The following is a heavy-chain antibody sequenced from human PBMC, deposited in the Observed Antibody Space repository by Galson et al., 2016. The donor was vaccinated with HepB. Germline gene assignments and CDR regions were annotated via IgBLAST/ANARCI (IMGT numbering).Heavy chain of an antibody. CDR2: ISGSGDRT. J-gene: IGHJ4*02. Sequence: SLRLSCAASGFTFSTSPMSWVRRAPGKGLEWLSSISGSGDRTYYTDSLKGRFTITSDTSKNTLYLQMSSLRVDDTALYYCTRDPASDNWGQGTLVSVSS. CDR3: TRDPASDN. V-gene: IGHV3-23*01. CDR1: GFTFSTSP.